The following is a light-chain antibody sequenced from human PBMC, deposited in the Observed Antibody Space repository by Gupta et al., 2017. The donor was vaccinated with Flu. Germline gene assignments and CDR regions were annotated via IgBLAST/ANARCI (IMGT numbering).Light chain of an antibody. Sequence: EIVLTQSPGTLSMSPGDRATLPCRASQSVSSSFLAWYQQKPGQAPKLLIYGASSRATGIPDRFSGSGSGTDFTLTISRLEPEDFAVYYCQQYGNSPQTFGQGTKVEIE. CDR1: QSVSSSF. CDR2: GAS. V-gene: IGKV3-20*01. CDR3: QQYGNSPQT. J-gene: IGKJ1*01.